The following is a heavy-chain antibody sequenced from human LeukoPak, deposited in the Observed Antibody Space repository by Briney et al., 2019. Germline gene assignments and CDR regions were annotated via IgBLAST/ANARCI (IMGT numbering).Heavy chain of an antibody. CDR1: GYTFTGYY. CDR3: ARVSVRDTAMVNYFNY. J-gene: IGHJ4*02. Sequence: ASVKVSCKASGYTFTGYYMHWVRQAPGQGLEWMGWINPNSGGTNYAQKFQGRVTITADKSTSTAYMELSSLRSEDTAVYYCARVSVRDTAMVNYFNYWGQGTLVTVSS. CDR2: INPNSGGT. D-gene: IGHD5-18*01. V-gene: IGHV1-2*02.